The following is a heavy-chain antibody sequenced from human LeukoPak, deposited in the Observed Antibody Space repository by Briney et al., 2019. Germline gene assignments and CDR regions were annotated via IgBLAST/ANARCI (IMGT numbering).Heavy chain of an antibody. CDR1: GFTFSSYS. Sequence: GGSLRLSCAASGFTFSSYSMNWVRQAPGKGLEWVASIKDDGSEKHYVDSVSGRFTISRDNAKNSLHLQMSSLRAEDTAVYYCARRGITISGVLVYHYSGLDVWGQGTTVTVSS. CDR3: ARRGITISGVLVYHYSGLDV. V-gene: IGHV3-7*01. J-gene: IGHJ6*02. D-gene: IGHD3-3*01. CDR2: IKDDGSEK.